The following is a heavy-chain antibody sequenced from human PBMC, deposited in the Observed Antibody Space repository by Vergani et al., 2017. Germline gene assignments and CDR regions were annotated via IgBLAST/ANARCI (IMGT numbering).Heavy chain of an antibody. V-gene: IGHV4-39*01. CDR3: ARHKEQLVPGNYYYYYYMDV. Sequence: QLQLQESDPGLVKPSETLSLTCTVSGGSIRSTFYYWGWIRQPPGKGLEWIGTIYYSGSTYYNPSLKSRVTISVDTSKNQFSLKLNSVTAADTAVYYCARHKEQLVPGNYYYYYYMDVWGKGTMVTVSS. CDR1: GGSIRSTFYY. J-gene: IGHJ6*03. D-gene: IGHD6-13*01. CDR2: IYYSGST.